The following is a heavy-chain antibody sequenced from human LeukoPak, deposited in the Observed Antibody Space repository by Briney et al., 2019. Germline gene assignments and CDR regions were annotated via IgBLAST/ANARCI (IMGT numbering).Heavy chain of an antibody. CDR2: ISSSDSTI. D-gene: IGHD3-3*02. V-gene: IGHV3-48*03. CDR3: ARDSKVDAFDI. Sequence: GGSLRLSCAASGFIFSSYEMNWVRQAPGKGLEGVSYISSSDSTIYYADSVKGRFTIPRDNAKNSLYLQMNSLRAEDTAVYYCARDSKVDAFDIWGQGTMVTVSS. J-gene: IGHJ3*02. CDR1: GFIFSSYE.